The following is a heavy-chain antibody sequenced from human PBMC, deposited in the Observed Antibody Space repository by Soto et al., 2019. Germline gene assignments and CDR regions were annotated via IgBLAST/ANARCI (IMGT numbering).Heavy chain of an antibody. CDR3: ARDLKVAASHSYCYYGMDV. Sequence: EVQLVEAGGGLVKPGGSLRLSCAASGFTFSNYTMEWVRQAPGKGLDWLSSISRSSTNIFYADSVKGRFTVSRDNANNVLYLQINSLSAEDTAIYYCARDLKVAASHSYCYYGMDVWCQGTTVTVSS. D-gene: IGHD6-19*01. CDR2: ISRSSTNI. CDR1: GFTFSNYT. V-gene: IGHV3-21*01. J-gene: IGHJ6*02.